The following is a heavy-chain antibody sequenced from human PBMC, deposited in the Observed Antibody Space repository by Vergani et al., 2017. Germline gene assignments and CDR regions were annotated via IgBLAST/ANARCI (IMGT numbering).Heavy chain of an antibody. CDR1: GGSISSGGYY. V-gene: IGHV4-31*03. D-gene: IGHD3-16*01. Sequence: QVQLQESGPGLVKPSQTLSLTCTVSGGSISSGGYYWSWIRQHPGKGLEWIGYIYYSASTYYNPSLKSRVTISVDTSKNQFSLKLSSVTAADTAVYYCAREKVLGGSLDYWGQGTLVTVSS. J-gene: IGHJ4*02. CDR2: IYYSAST. CDR3: AREKVLGGSLDY.